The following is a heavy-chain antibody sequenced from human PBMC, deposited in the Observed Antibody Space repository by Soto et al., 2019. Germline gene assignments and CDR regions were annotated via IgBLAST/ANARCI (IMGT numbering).Heavy chain of an antibody. D-gene: IGHD1-26*01. CDR2: ISGSGGST. CDR1: GFTFITYG. V-gene: IGHV3-23*01. CDR3: AKDGERGSYYFDY. Sequence: VQLLESGGGLVQPGGSLRLSCAASGFTFITYGMSWVRQAPGKGLEWVSGISGSGGSTYYANSVKGRFTISRDNSKNTLYLQMNSLRAEDTAVYYCAKDGERGSYYFDYWGQGTLVTVSS. J-gene: IGHJ4*02.